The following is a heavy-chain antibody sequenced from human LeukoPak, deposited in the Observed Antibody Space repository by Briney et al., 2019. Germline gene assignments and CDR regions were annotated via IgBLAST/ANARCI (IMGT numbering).Heavy chain of an antibody. CDR1: GGSFSSYY. J-gene: IGHJ4*02. CDR3: ARDRLGATGHWRIDV. CDR2: IYNSGTT. D-gene: IGHD1-26*01. V-gene: IGHV4-4*07. Sequence: SETLSLTCTVSGGSFSSYYWTWIRQPAGKGLEWIGRIYNSGTTNYSPSLESRVTMSLDTSKNRFSLSLSSVTAADTAVYYCARDRLGATGHWRIDVWGQGTPVTVSS.